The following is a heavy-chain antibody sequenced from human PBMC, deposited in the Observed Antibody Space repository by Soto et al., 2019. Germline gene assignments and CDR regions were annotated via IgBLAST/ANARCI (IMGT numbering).Heavy chain of an antibody. D-gene: IGHD3-10*01. V-gene: IGHV3-21*01. CDR3: ARCPQTYYYGPGAQNGNTSFDS. J-gene: IGHJ4*02. CDR1: GFTFSSYS. Sequence: GGSLRLSCAASGFTFSSYSMNWVRQAPGKGLEWVSSISSSSSYIYYADSVKGRFTISRDNAKNSLYLQMNSLRAEDTAVYYWARCPQTYYYGPGAQNGNTSFDSWGEGTRDTVSS. CDR2: ISSSSSYI.